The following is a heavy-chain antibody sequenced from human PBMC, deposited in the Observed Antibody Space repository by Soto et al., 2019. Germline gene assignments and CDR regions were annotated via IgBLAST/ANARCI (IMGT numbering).Heavy chain of an antibody. CDR2: IIPIFGTA. Sequence: ASVKVSCKASGGTFSSYAICWVRQSPGQGLEWMGGIIPIFGTANYAQKFQGRVTITADESTSTAYMELSSLRSEDTAVYYCAREISSGWAPFDYWGQGTLVTVSS. CDR3: AREISSGWAPFDY. V-gene: IGHV1-69*13. D-gene: IGHD6-19*01. CDR1: GGTFSSYA. J-gene: IGHJ4*02.